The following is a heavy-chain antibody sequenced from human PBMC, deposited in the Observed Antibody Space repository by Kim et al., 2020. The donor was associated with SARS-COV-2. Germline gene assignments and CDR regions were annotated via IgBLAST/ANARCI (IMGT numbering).Heavy chain of an antibody. V-gene: IGHV3-21*01. CDR1: GFTFTSYS. Sequence: GGSLRLSCAASGFTFTSYSMNWVRQAPGKGLEWVSYISSSSTFIYYADSVKGRFTISRDNAQNSLYLQMNSLRAEDTAVYYCARYCSFSDFCGSPSGMDVWGQGTTVTVSS. CDR2: ISSSSTFI. D-gene: IGHD3-3*01. J-gene: IGHJ6*02. CDR3: ARYCSFSDFCGSPSGMDV.